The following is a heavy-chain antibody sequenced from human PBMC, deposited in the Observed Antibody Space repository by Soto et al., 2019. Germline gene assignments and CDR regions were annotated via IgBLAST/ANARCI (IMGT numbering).Heavy chain of an antibody. Sequence: EVQLVESGGGLVKPGGSLRLSCAASGFTFSTYSMNWVRQAPGKGLEWISSISSSGCSVSYAESVKGRFTISRDNAKNSLYLQMDSLRAEDTAVYYCARGRSINTNMDYWGQGTLVTVSS. CDR3: ARGRSINTNMDY. CDR2: ISSSGCSV. V-gene: IGHV3-21*01. CDR1: GFTFSTYS. J-gene: IGHJ4*02. D-gene: IGHD2-2*01.